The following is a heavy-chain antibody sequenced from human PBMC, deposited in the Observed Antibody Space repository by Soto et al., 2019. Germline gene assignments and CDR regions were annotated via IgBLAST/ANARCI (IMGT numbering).Heavy chain of an antibody. CDR1: GGSVSSGDYY. J-gene: IGHJ4*02. CDR3: ASNSYGYIVYDY. Sequence: QVQLQESGPGLVKPSQTLSLTCTVSGGSVSSGDYYWSWIRQPPGKGLEWIGYIYYSGSTYYNPSHKGRVTISVATSKNQFSLKLSSVTAADTAVSYCASNSYGYIVYDYWGQGTMVTVSS. CDR2: IYYSGST. V-gene: IGHV4-30-4*01. D-gene: IGHD5-18*01.